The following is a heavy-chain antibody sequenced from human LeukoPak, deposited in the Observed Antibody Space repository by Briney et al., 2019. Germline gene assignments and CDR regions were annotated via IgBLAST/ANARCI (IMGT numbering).Heavy chain of an antibody. CDR3: ARENSGKAATDKIDY. CDR1: GGSISSGGYY. D-gene: IGHD6-13*01. J-gene: IGHJ4*02. Sequence: PSETLSLTCTVSGGSISSGGYYWSWIRQPPGKGLEWIGYIYHSGSTYYNPSLKSRVTISVDRSKNQFSLKLSSVTAADTAIYYCARENSGKAATDKIDYWGQGTLVTVSS. CDR2: IYHSGST. V-gene: IGHV4-30-2*01.